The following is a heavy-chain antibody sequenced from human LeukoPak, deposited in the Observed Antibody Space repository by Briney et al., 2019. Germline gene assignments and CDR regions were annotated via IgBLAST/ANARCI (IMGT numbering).Heavy chain of an antibody. J-gene: IGHJ5*02. CDR2: ISSSGSTI. D-gene: IGHD3-10*01. CDR3: ARGTYYYGSGTMDP. CDR1: GFTFSSYE. Sequence: GSLRLSCAASGFTFSSYEMNWVRQAPGKGLEWVSYISSSGSTIYYADSVKGRFTISRDNAKNSLYLQMNSLRAEDTAVYYCARGTYYYGSGTMDPWGQGTLVTVSS. V-gene: IGHV3-48*03.